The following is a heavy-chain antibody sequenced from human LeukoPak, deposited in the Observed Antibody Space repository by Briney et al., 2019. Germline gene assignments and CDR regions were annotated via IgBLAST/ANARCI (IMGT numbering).Heavy chain of an antibody. CDR1: GDSISTSGYY. D-gene: IGHD3-22*01. CDR3: ARGFLWAASSGYYQAPFDY. J-gene: IGHJ4*02. CDR2: IYYIGNT. V-gene: IGHV4-39*07. Sequence: SETLSLTCTVSGDSISTSGYYYDWIRQPPGKGLEWIGNIYYIGNTWYNPSLKSRVTISVDTSKNQFSLKLSSVTAADTAVYYCARGFLWAASSGYYQAPFDYWGQGTLVTVSS.